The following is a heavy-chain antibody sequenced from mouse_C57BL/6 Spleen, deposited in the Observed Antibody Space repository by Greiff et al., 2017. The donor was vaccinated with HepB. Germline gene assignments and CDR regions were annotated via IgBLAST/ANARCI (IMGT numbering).Heavy chain of an antibody. Sequence: VQLQQPGAELVQPGASVKMSCKASGYTFTSYWITWVKQRPGQGLEWIGDIYPGSGSTNDNEKFKSKATLTVDTSSSTAYMQLSSLTSEDSAVYYCARVDDGYLRSLWFAYWGQGTLVTVSA. CDR3: ARVDDGYLRSLWFAY. J-gene: IGHJ3*01. CDR1: GYTFTSYW. D-gene: IGHD2-3*01. CDR2: IYPGSGST. V-gene: IGHV1-55*01.